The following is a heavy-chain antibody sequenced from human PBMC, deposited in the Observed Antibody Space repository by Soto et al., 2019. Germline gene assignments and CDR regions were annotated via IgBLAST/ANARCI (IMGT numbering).Heavy chain of an antibody. CDR2: IYYSGST. D-gene: IGHD2-2*01. CDR3: ARDRSNQPDFFDD. Sequence: SETLCLPCTVSGGNIRRYYWSWFRQPPGKGLEWIGYIYYSGSTNYNPSLKSRVTISVDTSKDKFSLKLSSVSVADTAVYYCARDRSNQPDFFDDWSQRTFVPGSS. CDR1: GGNIRRYY. J-gene: IGHJ4*02. V-gene: IGHV4-59*12.